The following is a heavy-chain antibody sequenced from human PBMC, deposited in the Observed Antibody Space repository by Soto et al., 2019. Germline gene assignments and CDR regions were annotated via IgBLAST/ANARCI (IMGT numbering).Heavy chain of an antibody. V-gene: IGHV4-34*01. CDR2: INHSGST. CDR3: ARGRIGYYHYGMDV. Sequence: SETLSLTCAVYGGSFSGYYWSWIRQPPGKGLEWIGEINHSGSTNYNPSRKSRVTISVDTSKNQFSLKLSSVTAADTAVYYCARGRIGYYHYGMDVWGQGTTVTVSS. J-gene: IGHJ6*02. CDR1: GGSFSGYY.